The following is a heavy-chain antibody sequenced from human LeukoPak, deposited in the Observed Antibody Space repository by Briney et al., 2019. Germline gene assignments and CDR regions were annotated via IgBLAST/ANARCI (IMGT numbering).Heavy chain of an antibody. CDR1: GGTFSSYA. D-gene: IGHD6-13*01. CDR3: ARESIAAAGIVDY. V-gene: IGHV1-2*02. CDR2: INPNSGGT. Sequence: ASVKVSCKASGGTFSSYAISWVRQAPGQGLEWMGWINPNSGGTNYAQKFQGRVTMTRDTSISTAYMELSRLRSDDTAVYYCARESIAAAGIVDYWGQGTLVTVSS. J-gene: IGHJ4*02.